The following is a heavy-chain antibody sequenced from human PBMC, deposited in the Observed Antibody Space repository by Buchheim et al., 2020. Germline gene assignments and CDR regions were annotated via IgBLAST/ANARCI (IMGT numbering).Heavy chain of an antibody. J-gene: IGHJ5*02. CDR3: AIAVMAEAGGASLYP. CDR2: INTRGGGT. D-gene: IGHD6-13*01. CDR1: GYTFTGHY. Sequence: QVQLVQSGADVQKPWASVKVSCKASGYTFTGHYIHWVRQAPGQGLKWMGWINTRGGGTNYAREFQGRVAMTRDTSISTVYYGLHRVTHADTAVRYCAIAVMAEAGGASLYPWGEGT. V-gene: IGHV1-2*02.